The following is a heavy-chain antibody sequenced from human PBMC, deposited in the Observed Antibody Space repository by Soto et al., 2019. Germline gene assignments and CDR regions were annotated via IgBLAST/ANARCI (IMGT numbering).Heavy chain of an antibody. D-gene: IGHD6-13*01. CDR1: GFTFYDYA. V-gene: IGHV3-9*01. CDR2: ISWNSGSI. CDR3: AKDLAYSSSGNFDY. Sequence: GGSLRLSCAASGFTFYDYAMHWVRQTPGKGLEWVSGISWNSGSIGHADSVKGRFTISRDNAKNSLYLQMNSLRAEDTALYYCAKDLAYSSSGNFDYWGQGTLVTVSS. J-gene: IGHJ4*02.